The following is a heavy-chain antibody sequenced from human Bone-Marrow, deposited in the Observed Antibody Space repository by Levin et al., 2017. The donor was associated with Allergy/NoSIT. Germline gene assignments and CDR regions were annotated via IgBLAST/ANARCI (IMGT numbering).Heavy chain of an antibody. V-gene: IGHV3-30*03. Sequence: GGSLRLSCAASGFTFSNYGIYWVRQAPGKGLEWVAVISYDAKNIHYADSVKGRFTISRDNARNTLYLQMISLRVEDTAVYYCARVKGRDSGYDFLGDYWGQGTLVTVSS. J-gene: IGHJ4*02. CDR2: ISYDAKNI. CDR3: ARVKGRDSGYDFLGDY. D-gene: IGHD5-12*01. CDR1: GFTFSNYG.